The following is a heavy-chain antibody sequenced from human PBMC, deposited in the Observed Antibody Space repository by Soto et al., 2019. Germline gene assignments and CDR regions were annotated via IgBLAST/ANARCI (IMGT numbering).Heavy chain of an antibody. Sequence: SEILSLTCAVSGYSISSGYYWGWVRQPPGKGLEWIGSVLHSGSAYYNPSVQSRVTISVDTSNNQLSLKLNSVTAADTAVYYCARGRAADYWGQGTLVTVSS. J-gene: IGHJ4*02. V-gene: IGHV4-38-2*01. CDR3: ARGRAADY. D-gene: IGHD6-25*01. CDR2: VLHSGSA. CDR1: GYSISSGYY.